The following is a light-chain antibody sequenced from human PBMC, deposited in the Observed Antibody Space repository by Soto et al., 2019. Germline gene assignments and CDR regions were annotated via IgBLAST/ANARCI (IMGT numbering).Light chain of an antibody. J-gene: IGKJ5*01. CDR2: GTS. V-gene: IGKV3D-20*02. Sequence: DIVLTQSPGTLSLSPGERATLSCRASQSVSSKYLAWYQQKPGQAPRVLIYGTSIRASGVPERFSGGGSGTDFTLTITRLEPEDFAVYYCQQRNIWPPVTFGQGTRLEIK. CDR1: QSVSSKY. CDR3: QQRNIWPPVT.